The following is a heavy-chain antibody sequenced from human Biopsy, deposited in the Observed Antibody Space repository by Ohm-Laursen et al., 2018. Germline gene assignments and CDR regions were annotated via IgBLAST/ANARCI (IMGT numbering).Heavy chain of an antibody. CDR2: IYPGGST. CDR3: ASVVLGPTNDAFDL. J-gene: IGHJ3*01. Sequence: LSLTYNVSGGDIHNYYWSWIRQPAGKGLEWIGRIYPGGSTNYNPSLKSRVTMSVDTSKKQLSLRLRSVTAADTAMYYCASVVLGPTNDAFDLWGQGTMVVVSS. V-gene: IGHV4-4*07. CDR1: GGDIHNYY. D-gene: IGHD3-22*01.